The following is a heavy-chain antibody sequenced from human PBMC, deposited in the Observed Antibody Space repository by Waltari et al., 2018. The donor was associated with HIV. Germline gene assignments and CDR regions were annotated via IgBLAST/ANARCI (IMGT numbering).Heavy chain of an antibody. J-gene: IGHJ4*02. Sequence: QLQLQESGPGLVKPSETLSLPCTVSGGFISSSRYHWGWIRQPTGEGLEWIVTIYYSGSTYYNPSLKSRVTISIGTSKNQFSLKLNSVTAADTAVYYCARAHDDYGDYYFDYWGRGTLVTVSS. CDR1: GGFISSSRYH. CDR3: ARAHDDYGDYYFDY. CDR2: IYYSGST. V-gene: IGHV4-39*07. D-gene: IGHD4-17*01.